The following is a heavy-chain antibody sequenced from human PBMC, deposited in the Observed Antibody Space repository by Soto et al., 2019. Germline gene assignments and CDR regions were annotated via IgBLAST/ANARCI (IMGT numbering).Heavy chain of an antibody. CDR3: SRVTMVIRDSDHFGVDV. CDR2: ISHTGTT. CDR1: GFPISSPYS. D-gene: IGHD4-17*01. V-gene: IGHV4-38-2*02. J-gene: IGHJ6*02. Sequence: SETLSLTXLVSGFPISSPYSWGWIRQPPGKGLEWIGSISHTGTTSYSPSLTSRVSISVDTSKNQVSLKLTSVTAADTAVYFCSRVTMVIRDSDHFGVDVWGHGTTVTVSS.